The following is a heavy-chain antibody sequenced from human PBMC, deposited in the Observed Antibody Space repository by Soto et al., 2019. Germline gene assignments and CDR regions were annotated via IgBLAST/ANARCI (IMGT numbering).Heavy chain of an antibody. V-gene: IGHV3-49*03. J-gene: IGHJ4*02. D-gene: IGHD4-17*01. Sequence: GGSRRLSCKTFGFTFGDYGMSWFRQAPGKGPEWVGFIRTKDYGEATEYAASVKGRFTISRDDSDRIVYLQMNSLTSGDTAIYYCSRSTTVTRKSDYWGQGALVTVSS. CDR2: IRTKDYGEAT. CDR1: GFTFGDYG. CDR3: SRSTTVTRKSDY.